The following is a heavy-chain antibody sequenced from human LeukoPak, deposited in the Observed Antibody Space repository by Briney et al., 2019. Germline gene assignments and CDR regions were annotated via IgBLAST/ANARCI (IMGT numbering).Heavy chain of an antibody. CDR3: AREKMVRGVIIFDY. CDR1: GGSISSYY. CDR2: IYYSGST. J-gene: IGHJ4*02. D-gene: IGHD3-10*01. V-gene: IGHV4-59*12. Sequence: SETLSLTCTVSGGSISSYYWSWIRQPPGKGLEWIGYIYYSGSTNYNPSLKSRVTMSVDTSKNQFSLKLSSVTAADTAVYYCAREKMVRGVIIFDYWGQGTLVTVSS.